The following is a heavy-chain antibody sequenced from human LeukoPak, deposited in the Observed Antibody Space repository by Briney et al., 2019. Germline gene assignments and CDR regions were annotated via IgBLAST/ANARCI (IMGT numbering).Heavy chain of an antibody. Sequence: ASVKVSCKASGGTFSSYAISWVRQAPGQGLEWMGIINPSGGSTSYAQKFQGRVTMTRDTSTSTVYMELSSLRSEDTAVYYCARVDSGDYVLFDYWGQGTLVTVSS. J-gene: IGHJ4*02. V-gene: IGHV1-46*01. CDR1: GGTFSSYA. CDR3: ARVDSGDYVLFDY. CDR2: INPSGGST. D-gene: IGHD4-17*01.